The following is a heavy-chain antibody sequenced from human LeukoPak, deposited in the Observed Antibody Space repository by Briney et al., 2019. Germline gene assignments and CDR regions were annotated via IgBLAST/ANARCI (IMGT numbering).Heavy chain of an antibody. J-gene: IGHJ6*02. D-gene: IGHD6-19*01. CDR2: ISGSGGST. V-gene: IGHV3-23*01. CDR3: AKIRVAGPFYYYYGMDV. CDR1: GFTFSNYA. Sequence: GGSLRLSCAASGFTFSNYAMSWVRQAPGKGLEWVSSISGSGGSTYYADSLKGRFTISRDNSKNTLYLQMNSLRAEDTAVYYCAKIRVAGPFYYYYGMDVWGQGTTVTVSS.